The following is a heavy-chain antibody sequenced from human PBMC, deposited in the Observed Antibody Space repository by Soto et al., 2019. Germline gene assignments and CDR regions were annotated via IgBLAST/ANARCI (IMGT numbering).Heavy chain of an antibody. D-gene: IGHD3-10*01. CDR3: ALGLCFGEWTDAFDI. CDR1: GFTFHSFG. J-gene: IGHJ3*02. Sequence: QVQLVESGGGVVQPGRSLRLSCAASGFTFHSFGIHWVRQAPGKGLEWVAVIWFDGSKKYYADSVKGRFTISRDNSKNTLYLQMNSLRAEDTAVYYCALGLCFGEWTDAFDIWGQGTMVTVSS. CDR2: IWFDGSKK. V-gene: IGHV3-33*01.